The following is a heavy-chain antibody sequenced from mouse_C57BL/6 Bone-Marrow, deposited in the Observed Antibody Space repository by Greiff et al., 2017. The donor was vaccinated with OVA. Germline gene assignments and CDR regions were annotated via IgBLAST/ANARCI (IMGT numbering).Heavy chain of an antibody. Sequence: QVQLQQPGAELVKPGASVKLSCKASGYTFTSYCITWVKQRSGQGLEWIGYFYPGSGSINYNEKFKSKATLTVDTSSSPAYMQLSRLTSEDSAVYYCARHYYFDYWGQGTTLTVSS. V-gene: IGHV1-55*01. CDR2: FYPGSGSI. J-gene: IGHJ2*01. CDR3: ARHYYFDY. CDR1: GYTFTSYC.